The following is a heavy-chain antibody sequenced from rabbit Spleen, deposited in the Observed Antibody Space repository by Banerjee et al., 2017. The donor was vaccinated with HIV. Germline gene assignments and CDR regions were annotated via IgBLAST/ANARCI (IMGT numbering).Heavy chain of an antibody. Sequence: LEESGGGLVKPGGTLTLTCTVSGFSFISNWLFCFRQATGQGLEWIAFINTSDGDTNYPNWPNILLPISKTSSTTVTLQMASLPSADPDTYFCASNYVNAFYPWCPGSLVTV. CDR2: INTSDGDT. CDR3: ASNYVNAFYP. CDR1: GFSFISNW. J-gene: IGHJ2*01. D-gene: IGHD1-1*01. V-gene: IGHV1S45*01.